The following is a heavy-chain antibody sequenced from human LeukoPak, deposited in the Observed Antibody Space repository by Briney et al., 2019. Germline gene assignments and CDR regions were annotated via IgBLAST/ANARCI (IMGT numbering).Heavy chain of an antibody. CDR1: GGSFSGYY. J-gene: IGHJ4*02. D-gene: IGHD5-18*01. Sequence: SETLSLTCAVYGGSFSGYYWSWIRQPPGKGLEWIGEINHSGSTNYNPSLKSRVTISVDTSKNQFSLKLSSVTAADTAVYYCAREGQLWSFDYWGQGTLVTVSS. V-gene: IGHV4-34*01. CDR2: INHSGST. CDR3: AREGQLWSFDY.